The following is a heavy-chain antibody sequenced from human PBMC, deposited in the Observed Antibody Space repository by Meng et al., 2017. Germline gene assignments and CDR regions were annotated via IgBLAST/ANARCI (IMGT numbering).Heavy chain of an antibody. CDR2: IIPIFGTA. Sequence: SVKVSCKASGGTFSSYAISWVRQDPGQGLEWMGGIIPIFGTANYAQKFQGRVTIATDESTSTAYMELSSLRSEDTAVYYCARARGAYYYGMDVWGQGTTVTVSS. J-gene: IGHJ6*02. V-gene: IGHV1-69*05. D-gene: IGHD1-26*01. CDR3: ARARGAYYYGMDV. CDR1: GGTFSSYA.